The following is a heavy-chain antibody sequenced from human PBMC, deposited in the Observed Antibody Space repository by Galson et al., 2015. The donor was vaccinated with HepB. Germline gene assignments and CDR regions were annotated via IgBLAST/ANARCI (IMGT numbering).Heavy chain of an antibody. CDR3: ARDRVQLERRHRDYYYYGMDV. CDR2: ISTNTGNP. CDR1: GYTFTSYA. Sequence: SVKVSCKASGYTFTSYAMNWVRQAPGQGLEWMGWISTNTGNPTYAQGFTGRFVFSLDTSVSTAYLQISSLKAEDTAVYYCARDRVQLERRHRDYYYYGMDVWGQGTTVTVSS. J-gene: IGHJ6*02. D-gene: IGHD1-1*01. V-gene: IGHV7-4-1*02.